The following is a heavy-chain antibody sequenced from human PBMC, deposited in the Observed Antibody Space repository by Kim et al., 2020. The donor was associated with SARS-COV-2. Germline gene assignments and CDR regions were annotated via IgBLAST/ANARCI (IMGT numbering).Heavy chain of an antibody. CDR2: IYYSGST. CDR3: ARLGVGGVLIVVVAATVEN. CDR1: GGSISSSSYY. D-gene: IGHD2-15*01. J-gene: IGHJ4*02. V-gene: IGHV4-39*01. Sequence: SETLSLTCTVSGGSISSSSYYWGWIRQPPGKGLEWIGSIYYSGSTYYNPSLKSRVTISVDTSKNQFSLKLSSVTAADTAVYYCARLGVGGVLIVVVAATVENWGQGTLVTVSS.